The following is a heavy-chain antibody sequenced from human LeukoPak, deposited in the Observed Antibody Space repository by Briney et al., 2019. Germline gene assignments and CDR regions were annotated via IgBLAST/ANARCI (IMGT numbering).Heavy chain of an antibody. D-gene: IGHD6-6*01. CDR2: IYYSGST. CDR3: ARDSSSSSFGWFDP. V-gene: IGHV4-39*07. J-gene: IGHJ5*02. CDR1: GGSISSSSYY. Sequence: SETLSLTCTVSGGSISSSSYYWGWIRQPPGKGLEWIGSIYYSGSTYYNPSLKSRVTISVDTSKNQFSLKLSSVTAADTAVYYCARDSSSSSFGWFDPWGQGTLVTVSS.